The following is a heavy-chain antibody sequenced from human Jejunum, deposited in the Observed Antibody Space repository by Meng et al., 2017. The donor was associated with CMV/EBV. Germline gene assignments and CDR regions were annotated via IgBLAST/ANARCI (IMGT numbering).Heavy chain of an antibody. CDR2: IYYSGST. CDR3: ARNKAGNWFDP. D-gene: IGHD1/OR15-1a*01. V-gene: IGHV4-59*01. J-gene: IGHJ5*02. CDR1: GGYISSYY. Sequence: CTVFGGYISSYYWSWIRQPPGKGLEWIGYIYYSGSTNYNPSLKSRVTISVDTSKNQFSLKLSSVTAADTAVYYCARNKAGNWFDPWGQGTLVTVSS.